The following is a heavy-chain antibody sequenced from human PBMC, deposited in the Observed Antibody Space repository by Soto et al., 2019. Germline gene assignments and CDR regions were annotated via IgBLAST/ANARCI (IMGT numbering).Heavy chain of an antibody. V-gene: IGHV3-48*02. CDR1: GFTFSSYS. CDR3: ARGLYYYDSRGYWGY. D-gene: IGHD3-22*01. J-gene: IGHJ4*02. Sequence: EVQLVESGGGLVQPGGSLRLSCAASGFTFSSYSMNWVRQAPGKGLEWVSYISSSHSTIYYADSVKGRFTISRDNDKNSMYLQIDSLRDEDTAVYYCARGLYYYDSRGYWGYWGQGTLVTVSS. CDR2: ISSSHSTI.